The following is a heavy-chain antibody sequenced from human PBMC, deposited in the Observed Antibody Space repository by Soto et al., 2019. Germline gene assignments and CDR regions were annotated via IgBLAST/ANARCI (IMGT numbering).Heavy chain of an antibody. CDR3: AKATTNGGWFNPFDS. Sequence: LRLSCAASGFSFVNSAMNWVRQAPGTGLEWVSGLSGSGTSTYYADSVKGRFTISRDNSRDTLFLQMNSLTADDTAVYYCAKATTNGGWFNPFDSWGQGALVTVSS. D-gene: IGHD6-19*01. CDR2: LSGSGTST. V-gene: IGHV3-23*01. J-gene: IGHJ4*02. CDR1: GFSFVNSA.